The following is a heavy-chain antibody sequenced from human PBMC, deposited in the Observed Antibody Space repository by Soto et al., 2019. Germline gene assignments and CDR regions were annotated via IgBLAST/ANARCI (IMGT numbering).Heavy chain of an antibody. CDR3: ASRERVDAFDI. CDR2: IIPILGSA. V-gene: IGHV1-69*01. D-gene: IGHD1-26*01. CDR1: GGTFSSYA. Sequence: QVQLVQSGAEVKKPESSVKVSCKASGGTFSSYAISWVRQAPGQGLEWMGGIIPILGSAKYAQKFQARVTITTDESTSTTYMELSSLRSEDAAVYYCASRERVDAFDIWGQGTMVTVSS. J-gene: IGHJ3*02.